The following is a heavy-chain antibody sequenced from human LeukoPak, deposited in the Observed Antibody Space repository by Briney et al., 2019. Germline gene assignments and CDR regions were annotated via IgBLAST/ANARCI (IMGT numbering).Heavy chain of an antibody. D-gene: IGHD1-26*01. CDR2: IYYSGNS. Sequence: SETLSLTCTVSGGSISSSSHSWGWIRQPPGKGLEWIGSIYYSGNSYYNPSLKSRVTISVDTSKNQFSLRLSSVTAADTAVYYCARVPVNIWENWFDPWGQGTLVTVSS. J-gene: IGHJ5*02. V-gene: IGHV4-39*07. CDR3: ARVPVNIWENWFDP. CDR1: GGSISSSSHS.